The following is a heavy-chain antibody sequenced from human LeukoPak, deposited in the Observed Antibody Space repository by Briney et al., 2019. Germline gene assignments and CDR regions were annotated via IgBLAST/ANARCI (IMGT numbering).Heavy chain of an antibody. CDR1: GFSFSNYA. V-gene: IGHV3-23*01. CDR3: AKAVVIVPTATPFDY. J-gene: IGHJ4*02. CDR2: ISGRGANT. Sequence: GGSLRLSCAASGFSFSNYAMSWVRQAPGKGLEWVSAISGRGANTYYADSVKGRFTISRDNSKNTLYMQMNSLRAKDTAVYYCAKAVVIVPTATPFDYWGQGTLVTVSS. D-gene: IGHD2-2*01.